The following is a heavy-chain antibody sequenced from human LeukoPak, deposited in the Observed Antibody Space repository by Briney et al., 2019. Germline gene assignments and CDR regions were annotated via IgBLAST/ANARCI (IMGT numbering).Heavy chain of an antibody. CDR1: GFTFSSYG. Sequence: PGGSLRLSCGASGFTFSSYGMHWVRQAPGKGLEWVAVRWYDGSNKYYADSVKGRFTISRDNSKNKLYLQMTSLRAEDTAVYYCAKATERGTAMALGVDYWGQGTLVTVSS. D-gene: IGHD5-18*01. J-gene: IGHJ4*02. CDR2: RWYDGSNK. V-gene: IGHV3-33*06. CDR3: AKATERGTAMALGVDY.